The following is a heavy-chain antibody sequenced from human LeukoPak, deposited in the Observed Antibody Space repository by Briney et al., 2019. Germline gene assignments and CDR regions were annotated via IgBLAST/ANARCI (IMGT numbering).Heavy chain of an antibody. CDR1: GYTFTGYY. CDR2: INPSGGST. J-gene: IGHJ4*02. V-gene: IGHV1-46*01. CDR3: ARDFRSYFYFDY. Sequence: ASVNVSCKASGYTFTGYYMHWVRQAPGQGLGWMGIINPSGGSTSYAQKFQGRVTMTRDTSTSTVYMELSSLRSEDTAAYYCARDFRSYFYFDYWGQGTLVTVSS. D-gene: IGHD1-26*01.